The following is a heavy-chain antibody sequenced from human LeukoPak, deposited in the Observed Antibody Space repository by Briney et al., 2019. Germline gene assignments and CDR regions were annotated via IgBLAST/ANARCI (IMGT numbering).Heavy chain of an antibody. D-gene: IGHD6-19*01. CDR1: GFTFSSYS. CDR2: ISSSSSYI. CDR3: ARGQSSGWAPFDY. V-gene: IGHV3-21*01. J-gene: IGHJ4*02. Sequence: GGSLRLSCAASGFTFSSYSMNWVRQAPGKGLEWVSSISSSSSYIYYADSVKGRFTISRDNAKNSLYLQMNSLRAEDTAVYYCARGQSSGWAPFDYWGQGTLVTVSS.